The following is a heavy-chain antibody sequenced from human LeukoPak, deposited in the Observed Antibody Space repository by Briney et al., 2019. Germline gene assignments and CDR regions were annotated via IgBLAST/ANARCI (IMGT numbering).Heavy chain of an antibody. CDR1: GFTFYDYA. D-gene: IGHD3-22*01. CDR2: ISWNSGSI. Sequence: GRSLRLSCAASGFTFYDYAMHWVRQAPGKGLEWVSGISWNSGSIVYADSVKGRFTISRDNAKNSLYLQMNSLRAEDMALYYCAKAGSSGYYSHFDYWGQGTLVTVSS. V-gene: IGHV3-9*03. J-gene: IGHJ4*02. CDR3: AKAGSSGYYSHFDY.